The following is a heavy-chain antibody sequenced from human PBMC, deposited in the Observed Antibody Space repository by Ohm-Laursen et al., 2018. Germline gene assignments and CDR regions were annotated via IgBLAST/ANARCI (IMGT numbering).Heavy chain of an antibody. J-gene: IGHJ4*02. D-gene: IGHD1-26*01. Sequence: SLRLSCTASGSTFSSYSMNWVRQAPGKGLEWVSSISSSSSYIYYADSVKGRFTISRDNAKNSLYLQMNSLRAEDTAVHYCARDLGWERDDYWGQGTLVTVSS. CDR1: GSTFSSYS. CDR3: ARDLGWERDDY. CDR2: ISSSSSYI. V-gene: IGHV3-21*01.